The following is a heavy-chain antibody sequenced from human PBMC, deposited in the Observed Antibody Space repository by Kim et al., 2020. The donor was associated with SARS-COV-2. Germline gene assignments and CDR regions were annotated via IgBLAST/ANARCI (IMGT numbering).Heavy chain of an antibody. D-gene: IGHD6-13*01. V-gene: IGHV3-30*18. CDR1: GFTFSSYG. CDR3: AKGRGSSWYWGDAFDI. CDR2: ISYDGSNK. Sequence: GGSLRLSCAASGFTFSSYGMHWVRQAPGKGLEWVAVISYDGSNKYYADSVKGRFTISRDNSKNTLYLQMNSLRAEDTAVYYCAKGRGSSWYWGDAFDIWGQGTMVTVSS. J-gene: IGHJ3*02.